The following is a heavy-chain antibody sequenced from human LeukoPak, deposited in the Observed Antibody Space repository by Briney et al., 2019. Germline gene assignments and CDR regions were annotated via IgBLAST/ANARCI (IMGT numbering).Heavy chain of an antibody. D-gene: IGHD3-22*01. V-gene: IGHV1-18*01. J-gene: IGHJ4*02. CDR1: GYTFTSYG. CDR2: ISAYNGNT. Sequence: ASVKVSCKASGYTFTSYGISWVRQAPGQGPEWMGWISAYNGNTNYAQKLQGRVTITTDTSTSTAYMELRSLRSDDTAVYYCARDHYTTYYYDSSGYRDYWGQGTLVTVSS. CDR3: ARDHYTTYYYDSSGYRDY.